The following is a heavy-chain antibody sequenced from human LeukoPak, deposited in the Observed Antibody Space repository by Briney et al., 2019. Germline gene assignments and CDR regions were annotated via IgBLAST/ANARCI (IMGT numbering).Heavy chain of an antibody. Sequence: SETLSLTCAVYGGSFSGYYWSWIRQPPGKGLEWIGEINHSGSTNYNPSLKSRVTISVDTSKNQFSLKLSSVTAADTAVYYCAREMTGIAARPLYWFDPWGQGTLVTVSS. V-gene: IGHV4-34*01. CDR2: INHSGST. D-gene: IGHD6-6*01. CDR3: AREMTGIAARPLYWFDP. J-gene: IGHJ5*02. CDR1: GGSFSGYY.